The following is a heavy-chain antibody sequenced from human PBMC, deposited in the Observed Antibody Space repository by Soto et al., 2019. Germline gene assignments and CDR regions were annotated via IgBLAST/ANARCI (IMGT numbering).Heavy chain of an antibody. CDR2: INHSGST. CDR1: GGSFSGYY. D-gene: IGHD6-13*01. CDR3: ARNKRGIAAAGYHWFDP. J-gene: IGHJ5*02. Sequence: SETLSLTCAVYGGSFSGYYWSWIRQPPGKGLEWIGEINHSGSTNYNPSLKSRVTISVDTSKNQFSLKLSSVTAADTAVYYCARNKRGIAAAGYHWFDPWGQGTLVTVSS. V-gene: IGHV4-34*01.